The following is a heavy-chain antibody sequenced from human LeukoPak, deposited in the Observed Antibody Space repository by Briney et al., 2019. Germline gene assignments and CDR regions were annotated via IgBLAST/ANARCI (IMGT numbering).Heavy chain of an antibody. V-gene: IGHV4-4*07. Sequence: PSETLSLTCSVSGGSISRYYWSWIRQPAGKGLEWIGRIYAGGSTNYNPSLKSRVTMSVDTSKNQFSLKLSSVTAADTAVYYCARDLMGYFDYWGQGTLVTVSS. CDR3: ARDLMGYFDY. CDR1: GGSISRYY. CDR2: IYAGGST. J-gene: IGHJ4*02.